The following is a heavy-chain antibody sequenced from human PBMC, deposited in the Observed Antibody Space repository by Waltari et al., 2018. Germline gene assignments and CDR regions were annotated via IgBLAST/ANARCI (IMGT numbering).Heavy chain of an antibody. J-gene: IGHJ4*02. Sequence: HWVRQEPGKGPVWVSRISADGTTTNYADSVKGRFTISRDNSKNTLYLQMNSLRVDDTAIYYCARAANTDCWGQGTLVTVSS. CDR3: ARAANTDC. V-gene: IGHV3-74*01. CDR2: ISADGTTT.